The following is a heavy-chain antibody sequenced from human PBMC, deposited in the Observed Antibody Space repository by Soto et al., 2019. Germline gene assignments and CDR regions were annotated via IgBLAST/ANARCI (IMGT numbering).Heavy chain of an antibody. CDR2: IYYSGNT. Sequence: WTWIRQHPGKGLEWFGYIYYSGNTYYNPSLKSRVTISVDTSKNQFSLKLSSVTAADTAVYYCARVCGGDCHNGMDVWGQGTTVTVSS. D-gene: IGHD2-21*02. CDR3: ARVCGGDCHNGMDV. V-gene: IGHV4-31*02. J-gene: IGHJ6*02.